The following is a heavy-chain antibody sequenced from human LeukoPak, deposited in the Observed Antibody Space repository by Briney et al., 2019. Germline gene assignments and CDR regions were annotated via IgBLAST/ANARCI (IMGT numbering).Heavy chain of an antibody. Sequence: PGGSLRLSCAASGFTFSSYEMNWVRQAPGKGLEWVSYISSSGSTIYYADSVKGRFTISRDNAKNSLYLQMNSLRAEDTAVYYCARVGVGEAFDIWGQGTMVTVSS. CDR3: ARVGVGEAFDI. CDR1: GFTFSSYE. D-gene: IGHD3-16*01. V-gene: IGHV3-48*03. CDR2: ISSSGSTI. J-gene: IGHJ3*02.